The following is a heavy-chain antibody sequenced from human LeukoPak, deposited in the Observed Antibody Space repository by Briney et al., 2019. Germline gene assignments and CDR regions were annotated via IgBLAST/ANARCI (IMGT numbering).Heavy chain of an antibody. J-gene: IGHJ4*02. CDR1: GFTFSSYA. V-gene: IGHV3-7*01. CDR2: IKQDGSEK. D-gene: IGHD5-24*01. Sequence: GGSLRLSCAASGFTFSSYAMHWVRQAPGKGLEWVANIKQDGSEKYYVDSVKGRFTISRDNAKNSLYLQMNSLRAEDTAVYYCARVEENWGQGTLVTVSS. CDR3: ARVEEN.